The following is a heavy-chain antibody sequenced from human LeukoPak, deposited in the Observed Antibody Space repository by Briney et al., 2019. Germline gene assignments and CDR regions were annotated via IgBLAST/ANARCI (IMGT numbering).Heavy chain of an antibody. CDR2: IYYSGST. J-gene: IGHJ6*03. D-gene: IGHD5-12*01. CDR3: ARVPSYSGYEGYYYYMDV. CDR1: GGSINSGGYS. V-gene: IGHV4-30-4*07. Sequence: SETLSLTCAVPGGSINSGGYSWSWIRQSPGKGLEWIGYIYYSGSTYYKPSLKSRITISVDTSRKQFSLKLSSVTAADTAVYYCARVPSYSGYEGYYYYMDVWSKGTTVTVSS.